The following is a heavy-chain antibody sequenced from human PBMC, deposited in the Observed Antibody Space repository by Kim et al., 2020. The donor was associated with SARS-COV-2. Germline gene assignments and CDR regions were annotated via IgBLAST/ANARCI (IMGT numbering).Heavy chain of an antibody. D-gene: IGHD3-10*01. CDR2: INHSGST. V-gene: IGHV4-34*01. CDR1: GGSFSGYY. Sequence: SETLSLTCAVYGGSFSGYYWSWIRQPPGKGLEWIGEINHSGSTNYNPSLKSRVTISVDTSKNQFSLKLSSVTAADTAVYYCALSPGVRGGRGIYYYYGMDVWGQGTTVTVSS. J-gene: IGHJ6*02. CDR3: ALSPGVRGGRGIYYYYGMDV.